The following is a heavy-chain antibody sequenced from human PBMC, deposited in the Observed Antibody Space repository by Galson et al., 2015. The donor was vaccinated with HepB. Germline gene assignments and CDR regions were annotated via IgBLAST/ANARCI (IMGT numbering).Heavy chain of an antibody. CDR3: ARDTIDYYDSSGYYEENAFDI. CDR1: GFTFSSYA. J-gene: IGHJ3*02. V-gene: IGHV3-30-3*01. Sequence: SLRLSCAASGFTFSSYAMHWVRQAPGKGLEWVAVISYDGSNKYYADSVRGRFTISRDNSKNTLYLQMNSLRAEDTAVYYCARDTIDYYDSSGYYEENAFDIWGQGTMVTVSS. CDR2: ISYDGSNK. D-gene: IGHD3-22*01.